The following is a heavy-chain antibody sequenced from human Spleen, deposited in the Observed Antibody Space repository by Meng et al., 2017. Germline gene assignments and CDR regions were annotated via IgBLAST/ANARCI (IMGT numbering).Heavy chain of an antibody. CDR3: ARRVIGGFDY. D-gene: IGHD3-16*01. Sequence: GESLKISCAASEFTFSSYWMSWVRQAPGKGLEWVANINQDGSEKYYVDSVKGRFTISRDNAKNSLYLQMNSLRAEDTALYYCARRVIGGFDYWGQGTLVTVSS. CDR1: EFTFSSYW. V-gene: IGHV3-7*03. J-gene: IGHJ4*02. CDR2: INQDGSEK.